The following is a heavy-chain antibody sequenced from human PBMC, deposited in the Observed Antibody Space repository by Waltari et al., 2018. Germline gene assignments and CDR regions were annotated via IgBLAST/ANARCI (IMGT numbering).Heavy chain of an antibody. J-gene: IGHJ4*02. V-gene: IGHV1-69*13. CDR1: GGTFSSYA. CDR2: IIPIFGTA. CDR3: ARPGRSYCSSTSCPPHY. Sequence: QVQLVQSGAEVKKPGSSVKVSCKASGGTFSSYAISWVRQAPEQGLEWMGGIIPIFGTANYAQKFQGRVTITADESTSTAYMELSSLRSEDTAVYYCARPGRSYCSSTSCPPHYWGQGTLVTVSS. D-gene: IGHD2-2*01.